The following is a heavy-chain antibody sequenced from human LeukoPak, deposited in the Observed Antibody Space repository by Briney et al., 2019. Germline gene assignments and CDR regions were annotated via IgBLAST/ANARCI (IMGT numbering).Heavy chain of an antibody. CDR3: GRDSNLDF. CDR1: GYIISRYA. D-gene: IGHD1-14*01. CDR2: INTNNGNP. V-gene: IGHV7-4-1*02. J-gene: IGHJ4*02. Sequence: GASEKVSCKTSGYIISRYAIHRVRQAPGQWLEWMGWINTNNGNPTYAQGFKGRLVFFLDTSANTAYLQISGLKAEDTAIYYCGRDSNLDFWGQGTLVTVSS.